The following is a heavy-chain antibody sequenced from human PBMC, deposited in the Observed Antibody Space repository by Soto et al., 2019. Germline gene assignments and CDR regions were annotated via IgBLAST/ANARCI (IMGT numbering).Heavy chain of an antibody. J-gene: IGHJ6*02. CDR2: ISSSSSYI. CDR3: ARDRAAGNDFWSGYYWRPDYYYYYGMDV. D-gene: IGHD3-3*01. V-gene: IGHV3-21*01. Sequence: GGSLRLSCAASGFTFSSYSMNWVRQAPGKGLEWVSSISSSSSYIYYADSVKGRFTISRDNAKNSLYLQMNSLRAEDTAVYYCARDRAAGNDFWSGYYWRPDYYYYYGMDVWGQGTTVTVSS. CDR1: GFTFSSYS.